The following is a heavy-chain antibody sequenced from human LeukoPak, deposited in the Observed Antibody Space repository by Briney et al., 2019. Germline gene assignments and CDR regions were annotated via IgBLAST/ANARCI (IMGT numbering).Heavy chain of an antibody. V-gene: IGHV4-59*01. D-gene: IGHD6-13*01. CDR1: GGSISSYY. CDR2: IYYSGST. Sequence: PSETLPLTCTVSGGSISSYYWSWIRQPPGKGLEWIGYIYYSGSTNYNPSLKSRVTISVDTSKNQFSLKLSSVTAADTAVYYCASWIAAAGTLDYWGQGTLVTVSS. J-gene: IGHJ4*02. CDR3: ASWIAAAGTLDY.